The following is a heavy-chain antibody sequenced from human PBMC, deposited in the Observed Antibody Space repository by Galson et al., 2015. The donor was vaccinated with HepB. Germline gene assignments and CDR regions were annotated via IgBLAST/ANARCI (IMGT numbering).Heavy chain of an antibody. CDR1: GFTFSSYS. V-gene: IGHV3-21*01. CDR3: ARDFPLTTVTRAFDI. Sequence: SLRLSCAASGFTFSSYSMNWVRQAPGKGLEWVSSISGSSSYIYYADSVKGRFTISRDNAKNSLYPQMNSLRAEDTAVYYCARDFPLTTVTRAFDIWGQGTMVTVSS. D-gene: IGHD4-17*01. CDR2: ISGSSSYI. J-gene: IGHJ3*02.